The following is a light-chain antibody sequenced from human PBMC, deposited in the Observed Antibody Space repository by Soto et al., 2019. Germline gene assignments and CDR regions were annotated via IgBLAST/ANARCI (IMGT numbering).Light chain of an antibody. V-gene: IGLV1-40*01. CDR2: GNT. CDR3: QSYDSSLSGSV. CDR1: NSNIGAGYD. J-gene: IGLJ2*01. Sequence: QAVVTQPPSVSGAPGQRVTISCTGNNSNIGAGYDVHWYQQLPGTAPKLLIYGNTNRPSGVPDRFSGSKSATSASLAITGLQAEDEADYYCQSYDSSLSGSVFGGGTKLTVL.